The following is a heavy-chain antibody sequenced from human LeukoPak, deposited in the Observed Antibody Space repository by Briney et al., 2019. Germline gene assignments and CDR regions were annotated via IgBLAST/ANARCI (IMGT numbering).Heavy chain of an antibody. Sequence: SETLSLTCTVSGGSISSYYWSWIRQPPGKGLEWIGFIYYSGSTNYNPSLKSRVTISVDTSKNQFSLKLSSVTAADTAVYYCARRGSSTSTDYWGQGALSLSPQ. CDR1: GGSISSYY. D-gene: IGHD2-2*01. V-gene: IGHV4-59*08. CDR3: ARRGSSTSTDY. CDR2: IYYSGST. J-gene: IGHJ4*02.